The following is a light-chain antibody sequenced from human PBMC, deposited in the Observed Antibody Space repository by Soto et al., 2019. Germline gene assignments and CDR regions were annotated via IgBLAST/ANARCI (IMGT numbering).Light chain of an antibody. Sequence: EIAMTQSPAILSVSPGERVTLSCRASQSVSRNFAWYRQKPGQAPTLLIYGASTRATGILARFSGSGSGTEVTLTISSLQSEDFAVYYCQQYNNWPYTFGQGTKLEIK. J-gene: IGKJ2*01. V-gene: IGKV3-15*01. CDR2: GAS. CDR1: QSVSRN. CDR3: QQYNNWPYT.